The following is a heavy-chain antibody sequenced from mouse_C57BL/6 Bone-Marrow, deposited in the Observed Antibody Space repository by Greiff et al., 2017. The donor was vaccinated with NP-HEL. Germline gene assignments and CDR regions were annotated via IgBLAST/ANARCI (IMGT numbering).Heavy chain of an antibody. V-gene: IGHV14-3*01. J-gene: IGHJ2*01. CDR3: AFITTVVATPYYFDY. CDR1: GFNIKNTY. Sequence: VQLQQSVAELVRPGASVKLSCTASGFNIKNTYMHWVKQRPEQGLEWIGRIDPANGNTKYAPKFQGKATITADPSSNTAYLQLSSLTSEDTAIYYCAFITTVVATPYYFDYWGQGTTLTVSS. CDR2: IDPANGNT. D-gene: IGHD1-1*01.